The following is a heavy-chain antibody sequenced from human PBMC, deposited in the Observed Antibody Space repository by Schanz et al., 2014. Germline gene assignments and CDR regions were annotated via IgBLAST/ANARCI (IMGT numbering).Heavy chain of an antibody. CDR3: ARAHGNNWYGKGLDY. CDR1: GFTFSSYA. V-gene: IGHV3-23*01. CDR2: LSGSGGST. J-gene: IGHJ4*02. Sequence: DVQLLESGGGLVQPGGSLRLSCAASGFTFSSYAMSWVRQAPGKGLEWVSALSGSGGSTYYADSVKGRFTISRDNSKNTVYLQMNSLRADDTAVYFCARAHGNNWYGKGLDYWGQGTQVTVSS. D-gene: IGHD1-1*01.